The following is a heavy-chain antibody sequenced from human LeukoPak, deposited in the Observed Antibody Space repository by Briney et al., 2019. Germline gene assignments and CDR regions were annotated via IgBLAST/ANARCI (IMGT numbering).Heavy chain of an antibody. V-gene: IGHV6-1*01. CDR3: AREPSTRPRYYYYYYMDV. CDR1: GDSLSSNSAA. J-gene: IGHJ6*03. Sequence: SQTLSLTCALSGDSLSSNSAAWHCIRQSPSRGLEWLGRTYYRSKWYNDYAVSVKSRITINPDTSKNQFSLQLNSVTPEDTAVYYCAREPSTRPRYYYYYYMDVWGKGTTVTVSS. CDR2: TYYRSKWYN.